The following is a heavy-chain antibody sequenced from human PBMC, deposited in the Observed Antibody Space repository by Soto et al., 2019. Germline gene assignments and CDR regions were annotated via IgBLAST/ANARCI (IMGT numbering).Heavy chain of an antibody. CDR3: AKVENWNHRAWFDP. J-gene: IGHJ5*02. V-gene: IGHV3-23*01. Sequence: PGESLKISCAASGFTFSSYAMSWVRQAPGKGLEWVSAISGSGGSTYYADSVKGRFTISRDNSKNTLYLQMNSLRAKDTAVYYCAKVENWNHRAWFDPWGQGTLVTVSS. CDR2: ISGSGGST. CDR1: GFTFSSYA. D-gene: IGHD1-1*01.